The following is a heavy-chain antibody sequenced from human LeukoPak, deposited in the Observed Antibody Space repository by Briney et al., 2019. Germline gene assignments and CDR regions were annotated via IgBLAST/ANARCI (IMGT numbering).Heavy chain of an antibody. V-gene: IGHV5-51*01. D-gene: IGHD3-22*01. J-gene: IGHJ3*02. CDR2: IYPGDSDT. CDR3: ARRMGYYDSSGYYYVGAFDI. Sequence: GGSLKISCKGSGYSFTSYWIGWVRQMPGKGLEWMGIIYPGDSDTRYSPSFQGQVTISADKSISTAYLQWSSLKASDTAMYYCARRMGYYDSSGYYYVGAFDIWGQGTMVTVSS. CDR1: GYSFTSYW.